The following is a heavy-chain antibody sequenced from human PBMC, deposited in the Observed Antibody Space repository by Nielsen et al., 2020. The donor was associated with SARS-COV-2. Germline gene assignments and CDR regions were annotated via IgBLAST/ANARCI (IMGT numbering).Heavy chain of an antibody. V-gene: IGHV4-59*13. J-gene: IGHJ5*02. Sequence: SETLSLTCTVSGGSISSYYWSWIRQPPGKGLEWIGYIYYSGSTNYNPSLKSRVTISVDTSKNQFSLKLSSVTAADTTVYYCARDRSAVAGTSRFDPWGQGTLVTVSS. D-gene: IGHD6-19*01. CDR1: GGSISSYY. CDR3: ARDRSAVAGTSRFDP. CDR2: IYYSGST.